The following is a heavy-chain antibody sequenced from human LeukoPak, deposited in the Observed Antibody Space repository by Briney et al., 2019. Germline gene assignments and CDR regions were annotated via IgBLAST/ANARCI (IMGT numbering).Heavy chain of an antibody. CDR3: AGYSGSYPLFDY. D-gene: IGHD1-26*01. V-gene: IGHV4-59*01. CDR1: GGSISSYY. Sequence: PSETLSLTCTVSGGSISSYYWSWIRQPPGKGLEWIGYIYYSGSTNYSPSLKSRVTISVDTSKNQFSLKLSSVTAADTAVYYCAGYSGSYPLFDYWGQGTLVTVSS. J-gene: IGHJ4*02. CDR2: IYYSGST.